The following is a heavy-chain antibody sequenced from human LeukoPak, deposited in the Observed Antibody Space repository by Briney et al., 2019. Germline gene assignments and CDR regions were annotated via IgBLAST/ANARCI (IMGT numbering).Heavy chain of an antibody. J-gene: IGHJ4*02. CDR2: ISGSGGST. Sequence: GGSLRLSCAASGFTFSSYAMSWVRQAPGKGLEWVSAISGSGGSTYYADSVKGRFTISRDNSKNTLYLQMNSLRAEDTAVYYCARDTAMVPIVTIDYWGQGTLVTVSS. CDR1: GFTFSSYA. CDR3: ARDTAMVPIVTIDY. D-gene: IGHD5-18*01. V-gene: IGHV3-23*01.